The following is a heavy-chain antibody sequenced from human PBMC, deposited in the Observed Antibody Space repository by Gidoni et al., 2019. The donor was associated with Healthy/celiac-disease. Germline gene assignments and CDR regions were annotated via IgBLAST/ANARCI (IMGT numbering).Heavy chain of an antibody. V-gene: IGHV3-15*01. CDR2: IKSKTDGVTT. D-gene: IGHD3-10*01. Sequence: EVQLVGSGGGLVKPGGAVGLSCAAAGCSVRNAWMSWVRQAPGKGLEWVGRIKSKTDGVTTDYAAPVKGRFTISRDDSKNTLYLQMNSLKTEDTAVYYCTTDFGLGELWFREPPSTGHFQHWCQGTLVTVSS. J-gene: IGHJ1*01. CDR3: TTDFGLGELWFREPPSTGHFQH. CDR1: GCSVRNAW.